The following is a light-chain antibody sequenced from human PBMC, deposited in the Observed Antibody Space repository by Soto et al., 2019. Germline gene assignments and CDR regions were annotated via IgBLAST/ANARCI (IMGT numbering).Light chain of an antibody. Sequence: DIQMTQSPSTLSASVGDRVTITCRASQSISSWLAWYQQKPGKAPKLLIYKASSLESGVPSRFSGSGSGTEFTLTISSLQPDDLATYYWQQYNSYPLTFGGGTKVEIK. CDR1: QSISSW. CDR2: KAS. V-gene: IGKV1-5*03. CDR3: QQYNSYPLT. J-gene: IGKJ4*01.